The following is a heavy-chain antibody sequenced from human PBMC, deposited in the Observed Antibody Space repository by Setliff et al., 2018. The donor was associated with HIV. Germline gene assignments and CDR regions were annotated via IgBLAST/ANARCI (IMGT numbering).Heavy chain of an antibody. Sequence: SVKVSCKASGGSFTSYTFSWVRQAPGQGLEWMGGIIPISCTANYAQKFQGRVTITADESTSTAYMELSGLRSEDTAVYYCARDFGGYCSSMSCPGLFDPWGQGTLVT. J-gene: IGHJ5*02. CDR2: IIPISCTA. CDR3: ARDFGGYCSSMSCPGLFDP. CDR1: GGSFTSYT. V-gene: IGHV1-69*13. D-gene: IGHD2-2*01.